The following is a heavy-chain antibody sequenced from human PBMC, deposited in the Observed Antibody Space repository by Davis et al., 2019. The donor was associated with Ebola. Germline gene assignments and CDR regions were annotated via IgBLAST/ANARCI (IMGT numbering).Heavy chain of an antibody. Sequence: AASVKVSCKASGYTFTSYGISWVRQAPGQGLEWMGWISAYNGNTNYAQKLQGRVTMATDTSTSTVYMELSSLRSEDTAVYYCAREQLVVVVAATESYYYYGMDVWGQGTTVTVSS. V-gene: IGHV1-18*01. CDR2: ISAYNGNT. CDR1: GYTFTSYG. D-gene: IGHD2-15*01. J-gene: IGHJ6*02. CDR3: AREQLVVVVAATESYYYYGMDV.